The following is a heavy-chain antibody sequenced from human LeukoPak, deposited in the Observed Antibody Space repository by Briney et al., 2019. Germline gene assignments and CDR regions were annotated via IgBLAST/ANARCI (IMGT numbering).Heavy chain of an antibody. D-gene: IGHD2-15*01. J-gene: IGHJ4*02. V-gene: IGHV3-7*05. Sequence: PGGSLRLSCAASGFTFSSYWMTWVRQAPGKGLEWVAKIKEDGSGEYYMDSVKGRFTISRENAKNSLYLQMNSLRAEDTAVYCCARDGGRRDDYWGQGTLVTVSS. CDR2: IKEDGSGE. CDR3: ARDGGRRDDY. CDR1: GFTFSSYW.